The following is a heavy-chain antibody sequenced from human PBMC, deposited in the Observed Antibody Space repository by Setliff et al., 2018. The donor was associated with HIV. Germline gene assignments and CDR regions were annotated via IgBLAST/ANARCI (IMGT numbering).Heavy chain of an antibody. D-gene: IGHD6-13*01. CDR2: INHSGST. CDR1: GGSFSGYY. V-gene: IGHV4-34*01. CDR3: ARQGSASWYEGGNWFEP. J-gene: IGHJ5*02. Sequence: SETLSLTCAVYGGSFSGYYWSWIRQSPGKGLEWIGEINHSGSTNYNPSPKSRVTILGDTSKNQFSLKLSSVTAADTAVYYCARQGSASWYEGGNWFEPWGQGTLVTVSS.